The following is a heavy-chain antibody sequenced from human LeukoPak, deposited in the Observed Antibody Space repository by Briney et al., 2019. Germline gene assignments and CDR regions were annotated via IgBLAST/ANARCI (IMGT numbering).Heavy chain of an antibody. CDR3: ARRAGGYSHPYDY. J-gene: IGHJ4*02. Sequence: GGSLRLSCVVSGFIVSTNYMSWVRQAPGKGLEWVSLIYSGGSTYYADSVKGRFTNSRDNSKNTLYLQMDSLRAEDTAVYYCARRAGGYSHPYDYWGQGTLVTVSS. CDR2: IYSGGST. V-gene: IGHV3-53*01. D-gene: IGHD4-23*01. CDR1: GFIVSTNY.